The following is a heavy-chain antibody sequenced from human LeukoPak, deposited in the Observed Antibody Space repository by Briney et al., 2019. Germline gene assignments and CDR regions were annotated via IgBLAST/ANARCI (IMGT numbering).Heavy chain of an antibody. CDR3: ARDVVAGTNWFDP. J-gene: IGHJ5*02. CDR1: GFTLSNYW. CDR2: LNTDGSST. V-gene: IGHV3-74*01. Sequence: PGGSLRLSCAASGFTLSNYWMHWVRHAPGKGLEWVSRLNTDGSSTSYADSVKGRFTISRDNAKNTLYLQMNSLRAEDTAVYYCARDVVAGTNWFDPWGQGTLVTVSS. D-gene: IGHD6-19*01.